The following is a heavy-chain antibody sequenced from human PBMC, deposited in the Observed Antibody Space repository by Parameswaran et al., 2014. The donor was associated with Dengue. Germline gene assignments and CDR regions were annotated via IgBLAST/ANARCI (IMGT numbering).Heavy chain of an antibody. J-gene: IGHJ4*02. CDR1: GGSISSSNW. CDR3: ARRARGYDSSGYYYVERGSDVDDY. Sequence: ASETLSLTCAVSGGSISSSNWWSWVRQPPGKGLEWIGEIYHSGSTNYNPSLKSRVTISVDKSKNQFSLKLSSVTAADTAVYYCARRARGYDSSGYYYVERGSDVDDYWGQGTLVTVSS. V-gene: IGHV4-4*02. CDR2: IYHSGST. D-gene: IGHD3-22*01.